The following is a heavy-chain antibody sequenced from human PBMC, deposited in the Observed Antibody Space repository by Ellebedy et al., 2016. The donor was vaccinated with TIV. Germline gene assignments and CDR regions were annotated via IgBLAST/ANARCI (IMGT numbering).Heavy chain of an antibody. J-gene: IGHJ4*02. Sequence: ASVKVSXXASGYTFTSYDINWVRQATGQGLEWMGWMNPNSGNTGYAQKFQGRVTMTRNTSISTAYMELSSLRSEDTAVYYCARGRSGYDYVSDYWGQGTLVTVSS. CDR2: MNPNSGNT. CDR3: ARGRSGYDYVSDY. D-gene: IGHD5-12*01. V-gene: IGHV1-8*01. CDR1: GYTFTSYD.